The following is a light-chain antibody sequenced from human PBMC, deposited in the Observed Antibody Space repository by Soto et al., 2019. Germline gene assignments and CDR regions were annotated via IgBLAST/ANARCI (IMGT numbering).Light chain of an antibody. CDR1: QSIDRW. CDR3: QQYASYSWT. Sequence: IQTTRSPSLLPPSLEHRVTITPPASQSIDRWLAWYQQRPGKAPKLLIYHASSLETGVPSRFSGSGSGTEFTLTISSLQPDDSATFYCQQYASYSWTFGRGTKVDIK. J-gene: IGKJ1*01. CDR2: HAS. V-gene: IGKV1-5*01.